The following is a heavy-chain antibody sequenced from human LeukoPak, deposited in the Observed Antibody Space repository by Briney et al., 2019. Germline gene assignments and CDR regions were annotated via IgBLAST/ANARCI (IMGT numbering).Heavy chain of an antibody. CDR2: IHYSGST. V-gene: IGHV4-39*01. Sequence: SETLSLTCTVSGGSISSSSYYWGWIRQPPGKGLEWIGSIHYSGSTYYNPSLKSRVTISVDTSKNQFSLKLSSVTAADTAVYYCTRSWLPLDAFDIWGQGTMVTVSS. CDR1: GGSISSSSYY. J-gene: IGHJ3*02. D-gene: IGHD5-24*01. CDR3: TRSWLPLDAFDI.